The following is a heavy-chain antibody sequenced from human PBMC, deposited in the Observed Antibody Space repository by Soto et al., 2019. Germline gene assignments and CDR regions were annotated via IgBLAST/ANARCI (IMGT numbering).Heavy chain of an antibody. CDR3: ARERGRVVPAASLDY. D-gene: IGHD2-2*01. V-gene: IGHV4-34*01. Sequence: QVQLQQWGAGLLKPSETLSLTCAVYGGSFSGYYWSWIRQPPGKGLEWIGEINHSGSTNYNPSLKSRVTISVDTSTNQFSLKLSSVTAADTAVYYCARERGRVVPAASLDYWGQGTLVTVSS. CDR2: INHSGST. J-gene: IGHJ4*02. CDR1: GGSFSGYY.